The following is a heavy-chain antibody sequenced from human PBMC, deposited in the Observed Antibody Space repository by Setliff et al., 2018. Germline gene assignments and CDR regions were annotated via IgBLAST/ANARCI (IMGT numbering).Heavy chain of an antibody. V-gene: IGHV4-61*01. Sequence: PSETLSLTCTVSDDSISSRHYYWSWIRQPPGKGLEFIGYVYYSGTANYSPSLRSRLTISVDTSKNQFSLKLRSVTAADTAVYYCARGGTFHYFDFWGQGAPVTVSS. CDR3: ARGGTFHYFDF. D-gene: IGHD5-12*01. CDR2: VYYSGTA. J-gene: IGHJ4*02. CDR1: DDSISSRHYY.